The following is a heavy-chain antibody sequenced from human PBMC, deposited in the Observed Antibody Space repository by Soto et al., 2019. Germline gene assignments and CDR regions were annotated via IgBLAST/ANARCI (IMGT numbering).Heavy chain of an antibody. CDR1: GFTFSSYA. D-gene: IGHD2-15*01. Sequence: PGGSLRLSCAASGFTFSSYAMSWVRQAPGKGLEWVSAISGSGGGTYYADSVRGRFTISRDNSKNTLFLQMNSLRAEDTAVYYCAKENIASAYFDYWGQGTLVTVSS. CDR3: AKENIASAYFDY. CDR2: ISGSGGGT. J-gene: IGHJ4*02. V-gene: IGHV3-23*01.